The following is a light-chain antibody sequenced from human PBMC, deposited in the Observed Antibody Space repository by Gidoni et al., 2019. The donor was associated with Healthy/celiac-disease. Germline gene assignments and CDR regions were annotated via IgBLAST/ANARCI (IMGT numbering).Light chain of an antibody. CDR2: GNS. CDR3: QSYDSSLSGSWV. CDR1: SPNIGAGYD. V-gene: IGLV1-40*01. Sequence: QSVLTQPPSVSGAPGQRVTLSCTGSSPNIGAGYDVHWYQQLPGTAPKLLIYGNSNRPSGVPDRFSGSKSGTSASLAITGLQAEDEADYYCQSYDSSLSGSWVFGGGTKLTVL. J-gene: IGLJ3*02.